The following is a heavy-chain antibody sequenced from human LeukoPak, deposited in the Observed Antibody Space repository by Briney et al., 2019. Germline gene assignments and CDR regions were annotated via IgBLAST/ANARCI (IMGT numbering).Heavy chain of an antibody. D-gene: IGHD3-10*01. Sequence: SETLSLTCTVSGGSISSGDYYWSWIRQPPGKGLEWIGYIYYSGSTYYNPSLKSRVTISVDTSKNQFSLKLSSVTAADTAVYYCARGGGGYYGSGSSFDYWGQGTLVTVSS. CDR1: GGSISSGDYY. J-gene: IGHJ4*02. V-gene: IGHV4-30-4*01. CDR2: IYYSGST. CDR3: ARGGGGYYGSGSSFDY.